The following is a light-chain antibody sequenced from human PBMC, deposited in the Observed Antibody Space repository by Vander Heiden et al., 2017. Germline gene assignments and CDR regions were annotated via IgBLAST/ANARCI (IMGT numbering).Light chain of an antibody. V-gene: IGKV3-20*01. Sequence: IVLTQSPGTLSLSPGERATLSCRASQSVSSGYLAWYQQKPGQAPRLLIYGASSRATGIPDRFSGSGSGTDFTLTISRLEPEDFAVYYCQQYGSSPLTFTGGTKVEIK. CDR3: QQYGSSPLT. CDR1: QSVSSGY. CDR2: GAS. J-gene: IGKJ4*01.